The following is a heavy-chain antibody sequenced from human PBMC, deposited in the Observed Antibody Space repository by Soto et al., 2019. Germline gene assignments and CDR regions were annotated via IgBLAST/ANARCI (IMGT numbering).Heavy chain of an antibody. J-gene: IGHJ6*02. V-gene: IGHV5-51*01. CDR3: ARRGGSPGPYYYYGMDV. D-gene: IGHD3-16*01. CDR1: GYSFTSYW. CDR2: IYPGDSDT. Sequence: GESLKISCKGSGYSFTSYWIGWVRQMPGKGLEWMGIIYPGDSDTRYSPSFQGQVTISADKSISTAYLQWSSLKASDTAMYYCARRGGSPGPYYYYGMDVWGQGTTVTVSS.